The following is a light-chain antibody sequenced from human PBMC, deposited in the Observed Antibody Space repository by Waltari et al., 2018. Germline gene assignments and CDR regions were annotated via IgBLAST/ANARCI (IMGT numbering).Light chain of an antibody. V-gene: IGLV1-40*01. CDR3: QSFDSSLDGYV. CDR1: SSNTGSYSH. Sequence: QSVLTQPPSVSGAPGPRVTISCTGSSSNTGSYSHVHWYQHLPGTAPKVLIYANNNRPSGVPDRFSGSKSGASASLAITGLQAEDEADYYCQSFDSSLDGYVFGTGTKVTVL. CDR2: ANN. J-gene: IGLJ1*01.